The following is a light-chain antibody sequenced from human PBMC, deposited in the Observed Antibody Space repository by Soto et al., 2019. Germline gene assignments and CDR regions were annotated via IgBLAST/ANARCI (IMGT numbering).Light chain of an antibody. Sequence: QSALTQPPSASGSPGQSVTISCTGTSSDVGGYTYVSWYQHHPGKAPKLMIYEVSKRPSGVPDRFSGSKSGNTASLTVSGLQAEYEADYYCSSYAGSTIWVVFGGGTKVTVL. CDR3: SSYAGSTIWVV. CDR2: EVS. V-gene: IGLV2-8*01. J-gene: IGLJ2*01. CDR1: SSDVGGYTY.